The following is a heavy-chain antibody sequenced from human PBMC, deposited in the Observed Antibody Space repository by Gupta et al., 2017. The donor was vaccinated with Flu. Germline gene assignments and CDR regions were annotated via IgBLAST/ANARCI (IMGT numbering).Heavy chain of an antibody. D-gene: IGHD6-13*01. CDR2: ILPRDGTT. V-gene: IGHV1-69*05. CDR3: ARSYTSSWTNYFDF. Sequence: RQAPGQGLAWVGGILPRDGTTYSSQKFQDRVTISTPDATSTVFMALSSLTSEDTAVYYCARSYTSSWTNYFDFWGQGTLVSVSS. J-gene: IGHJ4*02.